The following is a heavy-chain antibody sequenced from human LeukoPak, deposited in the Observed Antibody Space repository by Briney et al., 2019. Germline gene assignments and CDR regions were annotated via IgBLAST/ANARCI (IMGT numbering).Heavy chain of an antibody. D-gene: IGHD3-10*01. Sequence: GASVKVSCKASGYTFTSYHMHWVRQAPGQGLEWMGIINPSGGTTNYAQKFRGRVTMTRDMSTSTVYMELSSLRSEDTAVYYCAGSGTHYYYYMDVWGKGTTVTISS. J-gene: IGHJ6*03. CDR1: GYTFTSYH. CDR2: INPSGGTT. V-gene: IGHV1-46*03. CDR3: AGSGTHYYYYMDV.